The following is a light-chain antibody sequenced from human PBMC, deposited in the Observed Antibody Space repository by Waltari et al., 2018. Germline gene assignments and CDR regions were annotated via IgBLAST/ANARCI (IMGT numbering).Light chain of an antibody. Sequence: QSALTQPASMSASPGQPITFSSTSTNNDVGTYDLVSWYQHHPGRAPKLLIFQGTKRPSEVSGRFSGSKSADTASLTISGLQPEDEADYYCCSYAGTWLFGGGTKVTVL. CDR1: NNDVGTYDL. CDR3: CSYAGTWL. J-gene: IGLJ3*02. CDR2: QGT. V-gene: IGLV2-23*01.